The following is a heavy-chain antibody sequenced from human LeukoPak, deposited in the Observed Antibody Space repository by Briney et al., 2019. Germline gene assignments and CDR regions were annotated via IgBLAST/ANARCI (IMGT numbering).Heavy chain of an antibody. CDR1: GGSISSGGYY. J-gene: IGHJ6*02. Sequence: XSXTCTVSGGSISSGGYYWGWVRQHPGKGLEWVGYIYYSGSTYYNPSLKSRVTISVNTSKNQFSLKLSSVTAADTAVYYCARACGGGSCYYYYGMDVWGQGTTVTVSS. CDR2: IYYSGST. CDR3: ARACGGGSCYYYYGMDV. V-gene: IGHV4-31*03. D-gene: IGHD2-15*01.